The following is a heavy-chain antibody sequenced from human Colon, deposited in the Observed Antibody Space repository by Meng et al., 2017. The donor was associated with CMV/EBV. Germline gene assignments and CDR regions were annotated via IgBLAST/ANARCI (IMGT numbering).Heavy chain of an antibody. V-gene: IGHV3-30*02. CDR2: IRYAGIDK. CDR1: GFTFSNFG. Sequence: GESLKISCAASGFTFSNFGMHWVRQTPGKGLEWVASIRYAGIDKFYADSVKGRFTISRDNSKNMLFLQMDSLRSDDTAVYYCGRDHHVVVSGGYTACEYWGQGTLVTVSS. J-gene: IGHJ4*02. D-gene: IGHD5-18*01. CDR3: GRDHHVVVSGGYTACEY.